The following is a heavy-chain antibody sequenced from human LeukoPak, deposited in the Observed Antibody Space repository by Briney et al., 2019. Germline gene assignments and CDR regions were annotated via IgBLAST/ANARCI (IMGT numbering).Heavy chain of an antibody. CDR3: ARGLSFYSSGWYGY. V-gene: IGHV4-34*01. CDR1: GGSFSGYY. D-gene: IGHD6-19*01. Sequence: SETLSLTCAVYGGSFSGYYWSWIRQPPGKGPEWIGEINHSGSTNYNPSLKSRVTISVDTSKNQFSLKLSSVTAADTAVYYCARGLSFYSSGWYGYWGQGTLVTVSS. J-gene: IGHJ4*02. CDR2: INHSGST.